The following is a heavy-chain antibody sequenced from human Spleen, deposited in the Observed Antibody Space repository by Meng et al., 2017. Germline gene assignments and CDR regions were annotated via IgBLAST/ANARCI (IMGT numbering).Heavy chain of an antibody. D-gene: IGHD3-22*01. CDR3: TRVPFNYSSVYQRDFDT. CDR1: GYTFNDYN. V-gene: IGHV1-2*06. J-gene: IGHJ4*02. CDR2: INPVTGGT. Sequence: QVQVAQAGGEVKKPGASVKVSCQAFGYTFNDYNMHWVRQAPGQGLEWMGRINPVTGGTNYAQEFKGRVTLTGDTAFNTAYMEMSIVTSDDTPVYYCTRVPFNYSSVYQRDFDTWGQGTLVTVSS.